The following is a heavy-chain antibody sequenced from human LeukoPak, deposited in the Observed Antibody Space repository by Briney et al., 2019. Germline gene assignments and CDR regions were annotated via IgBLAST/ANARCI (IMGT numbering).Heavy chain of an antibody. CDR3: AKLGYCSSISCYILDY. Sequence: GGSLRLSCAAPGFTFSTYSMNWVRQAPGKGLEWISYISSSSTSIYYADSVKGRFTISRDNAKNSLYLQMNSLRAEDTAVYYCAKLGYCSSISCYILDYWGQGTLVTVSS. CDR2: ISSSSTSI. J-gene: IGHJ4*02. V-gene: IGHV3-48*01. CDR1: GFTFSTYS. D-gene: IGHD2-2*02.